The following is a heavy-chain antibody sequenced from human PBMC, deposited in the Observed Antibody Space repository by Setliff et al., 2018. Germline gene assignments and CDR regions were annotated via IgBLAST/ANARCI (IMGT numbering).Heavy chain of an antibody. D-gene: IGHD3-16*01. Sequence: LSLTCTVSGGSISGYYWNWVRQTPEMRLEWIGHIHFSGNTHFNPSFMSRVTMSVDTSKNQFSLNVNSVTSADTAVYYCVRGGSAWAWNYDLWGRGTLVTVSS. V-gene: IGHV4-59*01. J-gene: IGHJ2*01. CDR2: IHFSGNT. CDR1: GGSISGYY. CDR3: VRGGSAWAWNYDL.